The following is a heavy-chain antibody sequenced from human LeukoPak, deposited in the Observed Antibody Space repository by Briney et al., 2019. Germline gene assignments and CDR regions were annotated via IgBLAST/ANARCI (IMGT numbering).Heavy chain of an antibody. CDR2: INHSGST. D-gene: IGHD2-8*01. CDR1: GGSFSGYY. J-gene: IGHJ6*02. Sequence: PSETLSLTCAVYGGSFSGYYWSWIRQPPGKGLEWIGEINHSGSTNYNPSLKSRVTISVDTSKNQFSLKLSSVTAADTAVYYCAARNGDCYSCGMDVWGQGTTVTVSS. V-gene: IGHV4-34*01. CDR3: AARNGDCYSCGMDV.